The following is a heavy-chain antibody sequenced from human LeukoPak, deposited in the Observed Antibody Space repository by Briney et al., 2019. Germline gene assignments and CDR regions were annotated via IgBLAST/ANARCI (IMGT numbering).Heavy chain of an antibody. V-gene: IGHV1-69*04. J-gene: IGHJ4*02. CDR1: GGTFSSYA. CDR2: IIPILGIA. D-gene: IGHD2-2*02. Sequence: SVKVSCKASGGTFSSYAISWVRQALGQGLEWMGRIIPILGIANYAQKFQGRVTITADKSTSTAYMELSSLRSEDTAVYYCARDGVVVVPAAILRFDYWGQGTLVTVSS. CDR3: ARDGVVVVPAAILRFDY.